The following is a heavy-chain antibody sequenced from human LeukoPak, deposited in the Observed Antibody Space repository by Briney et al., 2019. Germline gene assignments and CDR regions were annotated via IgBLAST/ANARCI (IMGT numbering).Heavy chain of an antibody. CDR1: GFTFPSYT. V-gene: IGHV3-23*01. CDR2: FTAYAGT. J-gene: IGHJ5*02. CDR3: ARGSTGDKVDLFDP. Sequence: GGSLRLSCAASGFTFPSYTMMWVRQTPAKGLQWLASFTAYAGTYYADSVRGRFAISRDNSRSTLYLDMNSLRAEDTAVYYCARGSTGDKVDLFDPWGPGTLVTVSS. D-gene: IGHD2-21*01.